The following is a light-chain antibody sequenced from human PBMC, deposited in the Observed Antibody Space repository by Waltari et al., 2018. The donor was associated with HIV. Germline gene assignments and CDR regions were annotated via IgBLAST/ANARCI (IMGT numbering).Light chain of an antibody. V-gene: IGLV3-1*01. Sequence: YELTPPPSVSVSPGQTASLTCSGDQLGDKYACWYQLQPGPTHVLLIYQDNERPSGIPGRFSGSNSWNTATLTSSGTQDKDEADYSGQAGDSSTVVFGAGTKLTVL. CDR3: QAGDSSTVV. CDR1: QLGDKY. J-gene: IGLJ2*01. CDR2: QDN.